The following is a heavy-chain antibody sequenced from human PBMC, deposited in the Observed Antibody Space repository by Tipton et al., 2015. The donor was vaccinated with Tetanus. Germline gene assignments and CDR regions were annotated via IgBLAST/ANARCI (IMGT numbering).Heavy chain of an antibody. Sequence: TLSLTCTVSGDSISSGPYSWSWLRQHPGKGLALIVYIYYRGTSYISPSLTRRVSIAVDTSRNQFSLKLTSVTAADTAVYFCARANYDFPKKGPFDCWGPGALVIVSS. CDR2: IYYRGTS. CDR1: GDSISSGPYS. V-gene: IGHV4-31*03. D-gene: IGHD3-3*01. J-gene: IGHJ4*02. CDR3: ARANYDFPKKGPFDC.